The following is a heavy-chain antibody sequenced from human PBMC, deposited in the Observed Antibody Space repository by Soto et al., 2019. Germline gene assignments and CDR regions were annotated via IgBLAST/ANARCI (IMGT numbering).Heavy chain of an antibody. J-gene: IGHJ5*02. Sequence: QVQLVQAGAEVKKPGASVKVSCKASGYTFTSYDINWVRQATGQGLEWMGWMNPNSGNTGYAQKFQGRVTMTRNTSISTAYMELSSLISEDTAVYYCARESYYCGSGSYNWFDPCGQVTRVTVSS. D-gene: IGHD3-10*01. V-gene: IGHV1-8*01. CDR1: GYTFTSYD. CDR3: ARESYYCGSGSYNWFDP. CDR2: MNPNSGNT.